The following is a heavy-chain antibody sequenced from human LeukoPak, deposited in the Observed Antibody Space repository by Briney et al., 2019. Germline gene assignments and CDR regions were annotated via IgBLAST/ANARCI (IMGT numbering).Heavy chain of an antibody. Sequence: GGSLRLSCVASGFIFSSYEMHWVRQAPGKGLEWVSYITSSRSTLHYADSVKGRFTISRDNAKSSLYLQMNSLRAEDTAVYYCARGSLTGYDSSGYITPARFDLWGQGTLVTVSS. CDR3: ARGSLTGYDSSGYITPARFDL. J-gene: IGHJ4*02. D-gene: IGHD3-22*01. CDR2: ITSSRSTL. V-gene: IGHV3-48*03. CDR1: GFIFSSYE.